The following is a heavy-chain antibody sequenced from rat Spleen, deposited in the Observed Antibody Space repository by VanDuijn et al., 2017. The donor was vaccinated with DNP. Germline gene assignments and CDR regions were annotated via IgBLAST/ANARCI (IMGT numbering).Heavy chain of an antibody. Sequence: EVQLVESGGGLVQPGRSLKLSCAGSGFTFSDYYMAWVRQAPAKGLEWVASITYDGVGTYYRDSVKGRFTISRDIAKSTLYLQMNSLRSEDTATYYCARRDDYPTPFAYWGQGTLVTVSS. V-gene: IGHV5-22*01. CDR3: ARRDDYPTPFAY. CDR2: ITYDGVGT. D-gene: IGHD1-4*01. CDR1: GFTFSDYY. J-gene: IGHJ3*01.